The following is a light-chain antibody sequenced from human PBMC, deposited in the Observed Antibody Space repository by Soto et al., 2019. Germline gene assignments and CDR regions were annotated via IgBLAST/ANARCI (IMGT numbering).Light chain of an antibody. CDR3: QQYNSYSP. CDR2: KAS. V-gene: IGKV1-5*03. Sequence: ILMTQSPSTLAASVGDRVTITCRASQSISSWLAWYQQKPGKAPKLLIYKASSLESGVPSRFSGSGSGTEFTLTISSLQPDDFATYYCQQYNSYSPFGQGTRLEI. CDR1: QSISSW. J-gene: IGKJ5*01.